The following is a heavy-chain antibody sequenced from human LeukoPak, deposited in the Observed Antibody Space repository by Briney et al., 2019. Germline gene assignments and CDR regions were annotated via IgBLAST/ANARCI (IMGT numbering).Heavy chain of an antibody. CDR2: IYYSGGT. J-gene: IGHJ4*02. Sequence: SETLSLTCTVSGGSISSYYWSWIRQPPGKGLEWIGYIYYSGGTNYNPSLKSRVTISVDTSKNQFSLKLSSVTAADTAVYYCARNVRDGYNFLDYWGQGTLVTVSS. CDR3: ARNVRDGYNFLDY. CDR1: GGSISSYY. D-gene: IGHD5-24*01. V-gene: IGHV4-59*08.